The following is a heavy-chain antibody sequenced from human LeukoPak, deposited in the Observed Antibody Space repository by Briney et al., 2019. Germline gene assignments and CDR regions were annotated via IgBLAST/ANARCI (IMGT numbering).Heavy chain of an antibody. V-gene: IGHV3-21*01. D-gene: IGHD6-13*01. CDR3: ARDPTARTAAAGTSDY. Sequence: KTGGSLRLSCAASGFTFSSFGLNWVRQAPGKGLEWVSSIGSSSSYIYYADSVRGRFTISRDNAKNSLYLQMNRLRAEDTAVYYCARDPTARTAAAGTSDYWGQGALVTVSS. CDR2: IGSSSSYI. J-gene: IGHJ4*02. CDR1: GFTFSSFG.